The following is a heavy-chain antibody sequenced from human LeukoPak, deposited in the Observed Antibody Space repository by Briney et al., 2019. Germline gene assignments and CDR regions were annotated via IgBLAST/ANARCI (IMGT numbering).Heavy chain of an antibody. Sequence: GGSLRLSCAASGFTFSNAWMSWVRQAPGKGLEWVGRIKSKTDGGTTDYAATVKGRFTISRDDSKNTQYLQMNSLKTEDTAVYYCTTSFADYYGSGSHDYWGQRTLVTVSS. CDR1: GFTFSNAW. D-gene: IGHD3-10*01. CDR2: IKSKTDGGTT. J-gene: IGHJ4*02. CDR3: TTSFADYYGSGSHDY. V-gene: IGHV3-15*01.